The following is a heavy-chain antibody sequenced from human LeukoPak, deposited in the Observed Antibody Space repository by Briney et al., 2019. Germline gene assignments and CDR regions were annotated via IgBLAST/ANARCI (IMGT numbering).Heavy chain of an antibody. D-gene: IGHD3-9*01. Sequence: PSETLSLTCAVSGYSISSGYFWVWIRPPPGKGLEWIGSIYHTGATYYNPSLRSPVTISADTSKNEFSLELNSVTAADTAVYYCARDLGLTISDNWFDPWGQGTLVTASS. CDR1: GYSISSGYF. CDR2: IYHTGAT. CDR3: ARDLGLTISDNWFDP. J-gene: IGHJ5*02. V-gene: IGHV4-38-2*02.